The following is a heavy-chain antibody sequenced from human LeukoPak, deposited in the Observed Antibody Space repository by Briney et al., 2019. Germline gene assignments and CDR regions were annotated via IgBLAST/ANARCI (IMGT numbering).Heavy chain of an antibody. CDR1: GGTFSSYA. Sequence: SVKVSCKASGGTFSSYANSWVRQAPGQGLEWMGGIIPIFGTANYAQKFQGRVTITADESTSTAYMELSSLRSEDTAVYYCASDPSVLRYFDWPDYFDYWGQGTLVTVSS. CDR3: ASDPSVLRYFDWPDYFDY. D-gene: IGHD3-9*01. J-gene: IGHJ4*02. CDR2: IIPIFGTA. V-gene: IGHV1-69*13.